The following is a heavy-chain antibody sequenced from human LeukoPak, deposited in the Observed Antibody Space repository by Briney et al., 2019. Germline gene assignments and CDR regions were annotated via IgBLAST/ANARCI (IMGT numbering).Heavy chain of an antibody. V-gene: IGHV3-21*01. D-gene: IGHD6-13*01. CDR3: ARQSSGIAATDKIDY. J-gene: IGHJ4*02. CDR2: FTSMSRTI. CDR1: GLTFSRYS. Sequence: GGSLRLSCAASGLTFSRYSMTWVRQAPGKGLEWVSSFTSMSRTIYYADSVKGRFTISRDDAKESLYLQMNSLRAEDTAIYYCARQSSGIAATDKIDYWGQGVLVTVSS.